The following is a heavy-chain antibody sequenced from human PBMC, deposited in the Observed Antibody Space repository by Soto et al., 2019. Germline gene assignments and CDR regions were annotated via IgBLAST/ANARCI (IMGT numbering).Heavy chain of an antibody. CDR3: AANHFYESSGRYFQY. Sequence: ETLSLTCAVSGGSISSSNWWSWVRQAPGKGLEWISNISGTGGSTNYAVSVKGRFTNSRDNSKDTVYLQMNSLRAEDTAVYYCAANHFYESSGRYFQYWGQGTLVTVSS. CDR2: ISGTGGST. V-gene: IGHV3-23*01. J-gene: IGHJ1*01. D-gene: IGHD3-22*01. CDR1: GGSISSSN.